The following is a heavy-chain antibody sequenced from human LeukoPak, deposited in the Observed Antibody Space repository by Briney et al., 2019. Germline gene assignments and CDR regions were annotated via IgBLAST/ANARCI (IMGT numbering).Heavy chain of an antibody. CDR1: GYTFTSYD. D-gene: IGHD3-16*01. Sequence: ASVKVSCKASGYTFTSYDINWARQATGQGLEWMGWMNPNSGNTGYAQKFQGRVTMTRNTSISTAYMELSSLRSEDTAVYYCARGPYVPDAFDIWGQGTMVTVSS. CDR2: MNPNSGNT. J-gene: IGHJ3*02. V-gene: IGHV1-8*01. CDR3: ARGPYVPDAFDI.